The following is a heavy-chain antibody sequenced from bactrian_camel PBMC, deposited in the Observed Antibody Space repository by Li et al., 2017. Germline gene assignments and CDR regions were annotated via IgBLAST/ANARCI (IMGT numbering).Heavy chain of an antibody. CDR1: DYTYNNYC. J-gene: IGHJ4*01. V-gene: IGHV3S53*01. CDR3: AADQYALNLGNAYHY. Sequence: HVQLVESGGGSVQAGGSLRLSCVVSDYTYNNYCMAWFRQAPRKEREAVATISADGSTNYVDSVKGRFTISKDNAKNTLYLQMSSLKPDDTAMYYCAADQYALNLGNAYHYWGQGTQVTVS. D-gene: IGHD1*01. CDR2: ISADGST.